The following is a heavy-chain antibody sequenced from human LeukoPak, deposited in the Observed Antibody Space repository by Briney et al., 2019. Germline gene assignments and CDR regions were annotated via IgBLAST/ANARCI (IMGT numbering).Heavy chain of an antibody. CDR3: ARDEALTVTTNLFDY. CDR1: GGSFTTYY. D-gene: IGHD4-17*01. CDR2: INLRGTT. V-gene: IGHV4-34*01. J-gene: IGHJ4*02. Sequence: SETLSLTCAVYGGSFTTYYGTWIRQPPGKGLEWIGEINLRGTTNYNPSLKSRVTISLDTSKNQFSLKLSSVTAADTAVYYCARDEALTVTTNLFDYWGQGTLVTVSS.